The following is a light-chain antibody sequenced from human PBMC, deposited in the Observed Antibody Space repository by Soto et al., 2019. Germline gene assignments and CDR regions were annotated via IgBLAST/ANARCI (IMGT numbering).Light chain of an antibody. J-gene: IGKJ4*01. CDR1: QSVSSN. CDR2: GAS. Sequence: EIVMTQSPATLSVPPGERATLSCRASQSVSSNLVWYQQKPGQAPRLLIYGASTRATGIPARFSGSGSGTEFTLTINSLQSEDFAVYYCQQYNNWVTFGGGTKVDIK. V-gene: IGKV3-15*01. CDR3: QQYNNWVT.